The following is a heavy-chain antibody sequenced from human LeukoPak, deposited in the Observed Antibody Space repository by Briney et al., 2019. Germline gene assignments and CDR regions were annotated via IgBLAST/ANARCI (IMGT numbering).Heavy chain of an antibody. D-gene: IGHD5-12*01. CDR1: GFTSSSCG. CDR2: IRYDGSNK. CDR3: AKTWKPVATIHYFDC. J-gene: IGHJ4*02. V-gene: IGHV3-30*02. Sequence: GGSLRLSCAASGFTSSSCGMHWVRQAPGKGLEWVAFIRYDGSNKYYADSVKGRFTISRDNSKNTLYLQMNSLRAEDTAVYYCAKTWKPVATIHYFDCWGQGTLVTVSS.